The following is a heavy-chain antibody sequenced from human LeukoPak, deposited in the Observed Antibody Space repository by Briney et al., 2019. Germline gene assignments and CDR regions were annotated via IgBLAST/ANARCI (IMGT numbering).Heavy chain of an antibody. J-gene: IGHJ4*02. Sequence: PGGSLRLSCAASGLTVSRNYMMWVRQAPGKGLEWVSVISNDGKTNYADSVKGRFTISKDNSKNTVYLQMNNLRTEDTAVYYCAKVGSGWYQIDYWGQGTLVTVSS. CDR3: AKVGSGWYQIDY. CDR1: GLTVSRNY. V-gene: IGHV3-66*02. CDR2: ISNDGKT. D-gene: IGHD6-19*01.